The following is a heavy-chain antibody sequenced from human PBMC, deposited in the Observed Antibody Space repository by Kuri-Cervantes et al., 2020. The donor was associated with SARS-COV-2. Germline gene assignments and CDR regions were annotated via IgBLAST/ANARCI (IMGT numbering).Heavy chain of an antibody. CDR1: GGSISSGDYY. CDR3: ARGNGAVATSGYWYFDL. Sequence: LRLSCTVSGGSISSGDYYWNWFRQPPGKGLEWIGYIFHSGSAYYNPSLKSRVTISIDKSKNQFSLKLSSVTAADTAMYFCARGNGAVATSGYWYFDLWGRGTLVTVSS. D-gene: IGHD6-19*01. J-gene: IGHJ2*01. V-gene: IGHV4-30-2*02. CDR2: IFHSGSA.